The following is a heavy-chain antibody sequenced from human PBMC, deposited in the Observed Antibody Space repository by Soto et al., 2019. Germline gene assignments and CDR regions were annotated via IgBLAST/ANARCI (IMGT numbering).Heavy chain of an antibody. J-gene: IGHJ4*02. Sequence: ASVKVSCKASGYTFTSYAMHWVRQAPGQRLEWMGWINAGNGNTKYSQKFQGRVTITADESTSTAYMELSSLRSEDTAVYYCASQQSAGSSGHSGWGQGTLVTVSS. CDR3: ASQQSAGSSGHSG. CDR2: INAGNGNT. V-gene: IGHV1-3*01. D-gene: IGHD3-22*01. CDR1: GYTFTSYA.